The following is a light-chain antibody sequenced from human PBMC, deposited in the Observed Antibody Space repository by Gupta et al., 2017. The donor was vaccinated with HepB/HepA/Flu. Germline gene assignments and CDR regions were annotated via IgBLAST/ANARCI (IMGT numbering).Light chain of an antibody. Sequence: QSVLTQPPSVYGAPGQRVPIPCTGSRSNLGAGYKVPWYQQLPGTAPKLLIYDNNNRPSGVPDRFSCSKSNPSTSLAITILLSTDDAYYSFHSYDNILSPYLFETGTKVTVL. CDR1: RSNLGAGYK. V-gene: IGLV1-40*01. CDR3: HSYDNILSPYL. CDR2: DNN. J-gene: IGLJ1*01.